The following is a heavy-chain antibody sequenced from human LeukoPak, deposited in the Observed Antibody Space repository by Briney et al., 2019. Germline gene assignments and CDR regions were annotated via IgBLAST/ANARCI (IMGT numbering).Heavy chain of an antibody. V-gene: IGHV3-23*01. Sequence: GGSLRLSCAASGFTFSSYAMSWVRQAPGKGLEWVSAISGSGGSTYYADSVKGRFKISRDNSKNTLFLQMNSLRAEDTAVYYCARGPPNYYDSSDYYFMYWGQGTLVTVSS. CDR1: GFTFSSYA. CDR3: ARGPPNYYDSSDYYFMY. J-gene: IGHJ4*02. D-gene: IGHD3-22*01. CDR2: ISGSGGST.